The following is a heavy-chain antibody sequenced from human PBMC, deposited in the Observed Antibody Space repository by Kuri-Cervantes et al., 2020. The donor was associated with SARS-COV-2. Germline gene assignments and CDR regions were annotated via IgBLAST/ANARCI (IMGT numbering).Heavy chain of an antibody. CDR3: ARVHSYGPQDYYYYGMDV. V-gene: IGHV1-69*04. CDR1: GGTFSSYA. D-gene: IGHD5-18*01. Sequence: SVKVSCKASGGTFSSYAISWVRQAPGQGLEWMGRIIPILGIANYTQKFQGRVTITADKSTSTAYMELSSLRSEDTAVYYCARVHSYGPQDYYYYGMDVWGQGTTVTVSS. CDR2: IIPILGIA. J-gene: IGHJ6*02.